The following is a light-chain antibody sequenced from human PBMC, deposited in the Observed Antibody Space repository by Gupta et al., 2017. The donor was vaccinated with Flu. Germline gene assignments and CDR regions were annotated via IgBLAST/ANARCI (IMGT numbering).Light chain of an antibody. CDR3: QTWATGIHGV. CDR2: LNSDGSH. J-gene: IGLJ3*02. CDR1: SGHSSYA. V-gene: IGLV4-69*01. Sequence: QLVLTQSPSASASLGASVKLTCTLSSGHSSYAIAWHQQQPEKGPRYLMKLNSDGSHNKGDGIPDRFSGSSSGAERYLTISSLQSEDEADYYCQTWATGIHGVFGGGTKLTVL.